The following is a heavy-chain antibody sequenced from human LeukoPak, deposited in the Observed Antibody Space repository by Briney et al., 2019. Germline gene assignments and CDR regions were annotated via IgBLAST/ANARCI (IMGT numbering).Heavy chain of an antibody. D-gene: IGHD5-18*01. CDR2: IYYNGST. Sequence: SETLSLTCTVSGASISNSYWNWIRQPPGKGLEMVGHIYYNGSTNYNPSLKSRVTISVDTSKNQFSLNLNSVTAADTAVYSCARSLGTYTSGLLGYWGKGTLVTVSS. V-gene: IGHV4-59*01. CDR3: ARSLGTYTSGLLGY. J-gene: IGHJ4*02. CDR1: GASISNSY.